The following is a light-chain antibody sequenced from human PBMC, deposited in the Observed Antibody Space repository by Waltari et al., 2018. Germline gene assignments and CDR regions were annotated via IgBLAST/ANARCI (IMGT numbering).Light chain of an antibody. CDR2: DVS. CDR3: CSYAGNYVWV. Sequence: QSALTQPAAVSGSPGQSVTISCTGASSDIGRYDIVSWYQQHPGNAPKLVISDVSKRPSGFSDRFSGSKSADTASLTISALQFEDEADYYCCSYAGNYVWVFGGGTRLTVL. J-gene: IGLJ3*02. CDR1: SSDIGRYDI. V-gene: IGLV2-23*02.